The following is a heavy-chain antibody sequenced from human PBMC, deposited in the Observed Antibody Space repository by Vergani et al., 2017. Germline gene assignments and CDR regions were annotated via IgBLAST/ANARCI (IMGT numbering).Heavy chain of an antibody. Sequence: QVQLVESGGGVVQRGGSLRLSCATSGFTLSNYDMQWIRQGPGKGLEFVAFIQFDGINQYYADSVKGRFTLSRDFSKITLYLQMNSLRTDDTATYYCAKHFRGWGIDYWGQGTQVIVSS. J-gene: IGHJ4*02. V-gene: IGHV3-30*02. CDR1: GFTLSNYD. CDR3: AKHFRGWGIDY. D-gene: IGHD3-16*01. CDR2: IQFDGINQ.